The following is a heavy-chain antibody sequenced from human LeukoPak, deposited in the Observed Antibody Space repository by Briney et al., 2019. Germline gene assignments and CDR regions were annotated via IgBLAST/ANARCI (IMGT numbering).Heavy chain of an antibody. CDR1: RFTFSSYS. D-gene: IGHD4-17*01. J-gene: IGHJ4*02. Sequence: RPGGSLRLSCAASRFTFSSYSMSWVRQAPGKGLQWVSSITSSSSHIYYADPVKGRFTISRDNAKNSLYLQMNSLRAEDTAVYYCARVRATVTPFDYWGQGTLVTVSS. CDR3: ARVRATVTPFDY. V-gene: IGHV3-21*01. CDR2: ITSSSSHI.